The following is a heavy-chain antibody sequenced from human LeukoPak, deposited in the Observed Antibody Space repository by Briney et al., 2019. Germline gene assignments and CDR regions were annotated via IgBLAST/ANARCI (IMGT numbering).Heavy chain of an antibody. CDR1: GFSFNSHS. D-gene: IGHD3-22*01. J-gene: IGHJ3*02. Sequence: PGGSLRLSCAASGFSFNSHSMTWVRQAPGKGLECVSSISSSSAYIYYTDSVKGRFTISRDNAKNSLFLQMNSLRAEDTAVYYCARESGYYLGSSAFDIWGQGTMVTVSS. CDR2: ISSSSAYI. V-gene: IGHV3-21*01. CDR3: ARESGYYLGSSAFDI.